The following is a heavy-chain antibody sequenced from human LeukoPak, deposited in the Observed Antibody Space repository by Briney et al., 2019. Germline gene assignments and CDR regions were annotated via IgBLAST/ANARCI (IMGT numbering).Heavy chain of an antibody. CDR1: GFTFSSYG. CDR2: IRYDGSNK. J-gene: IGHJ4*02. Sequence: GGSLRLSCAASGFTFSSYGMHWVRQAPGKGLEWVAFIRYDGSNKYYADSVKGRFTISRDNSKNTLYLQMNSLRAEDTAVYYCARATAYGSGSPLDYWGQGTLVTVSS. V-gene: IGHV3-30*02. D-gene: IGHD3-10*01. CDR3: ARATAYGSGSPLDY.